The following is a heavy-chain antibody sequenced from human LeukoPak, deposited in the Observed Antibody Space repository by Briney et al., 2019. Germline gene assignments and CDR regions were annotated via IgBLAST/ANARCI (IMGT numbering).Heavy chain of an antibody. CDR2: IKQDGSEK. D-gene: IGHD3-3*01. CDR3: ARTHSWSGYLDAFDI. CDR1: GFTFSSYW. Sequence: GGSLRLSCAASGFTFSSYWMSWVRQAPGKGLEWVANIKQDGSEKYYVDSVKGRFTISRDNAKNSLYLQMNSLRAEDTAVYYCARTHSWSGYLDAFDIWGQGTMVTVSS. V-gene: IGHV3-7*01. J-gene: IGHJ3*02.